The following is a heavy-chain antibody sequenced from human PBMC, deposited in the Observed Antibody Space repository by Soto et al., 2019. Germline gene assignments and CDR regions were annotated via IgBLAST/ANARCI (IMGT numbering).Heavy chain of an antibody. CDR3: ARVSRATNWFDP. V-gene: IGHV1-3*01. Sequence: ASVKVSCKASGYTFTSYAMHWVRQAPGQRLEWMGWINAGNGNTKYSQKFQGRVTITRDTSASTAYMELSSLRSEDTAVYYCARVSRATNWFDPWGQGTLVTGSS. J-gene: IGHJ5*02. D-gene: IGHD2-21*01. CDR2: INAGNGNT. CDR1: GYTFTSYA.